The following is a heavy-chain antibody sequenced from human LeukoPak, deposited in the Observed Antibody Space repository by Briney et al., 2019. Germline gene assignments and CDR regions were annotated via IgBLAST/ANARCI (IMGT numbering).Heavy chain of an antibody. CDR1: GFTFSSYS. J-gene: IGHJ4*02. CDR3: ARDIPLAVAGTSFFDY. Sequence: KPGGSXRLSCAASGFTFSSYSMNWVRQAPGKGLEWVSSISSSSSYIYYADSVKGRFTISRDNAKNSLYMKMNSLRAEDTAVYYCARDIPLAVAGTSFFDYWGQGTLVTVSS. V-gene: IGHV3-21*01. CDR2: ISSSSSYI. D-gene: IGHD6-19*01.